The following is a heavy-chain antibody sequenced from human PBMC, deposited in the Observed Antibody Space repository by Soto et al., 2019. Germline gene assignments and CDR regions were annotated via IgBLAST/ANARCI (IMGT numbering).Heavy chain of an antibody. J-gene: IGHJ6*03. CDR2: INPNSGVT. V-gene: IGHV1-2*04. D-gene: IGHD5-12*01. CDR1: GDTFTGYY. Sequence: QVQLVQSGAEVKKPGASVTVSCRASGDTFTGYYMHWVRQAPGQGLEWMGWINPNSGVTKYAQKFQGWVTMTRDTSIRTVYMELSRLRSDDTAVYYCARESGGATATFDYYYFYMDVWGTGTTVTVSS. CDR3: ARESGGATATFDYYYFYMDV.